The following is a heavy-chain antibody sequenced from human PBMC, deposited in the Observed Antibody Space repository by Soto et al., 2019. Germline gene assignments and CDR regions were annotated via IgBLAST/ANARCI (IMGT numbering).Heavy chain of an antibody. CDR2: LYYSGST. V-gene: IGHV4-31*03. CDR3: ARDVNYYDSSEEYCWYFDL. J-gene: IGHJ2*01. Sequence: QVQLQESGPGLVKPSQTLSLTCTVSGGSISSGGYYWSWIRQHPGKGLEWIGYLYYSGSTYYNPSLKSRVTISVDTSRNQFSLKLSSVTAADTAVYYCARDVNYYDSSEEYCWYFDLWGRGTLVTVSS. CDR1: GGSISSGGYY. D-gene: IGHD3-22*01.